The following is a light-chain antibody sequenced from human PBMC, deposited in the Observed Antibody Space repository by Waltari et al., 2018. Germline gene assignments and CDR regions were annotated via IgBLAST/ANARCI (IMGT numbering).Light chain of an antibody. J-gene: IGLJ2*01. CDR1: ALPKTY. V-gene: IGLV3-10*01. CDR3: YSTDSSGNVQV. CDR2: EDV. Sequence: SYELTQPPSVSVSPGQTARITCSGDALPKTYAYWYQQKSGQAPVKIIYEDVKRPSGIPERFSGSSSGTMVTLTISGAQVEDEADYYCYSTDSSGNVQVFGGGTKLTVL.